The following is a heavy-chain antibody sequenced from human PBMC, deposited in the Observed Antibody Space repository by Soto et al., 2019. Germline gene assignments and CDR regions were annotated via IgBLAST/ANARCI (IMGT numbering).Heavy chain of an antibody. J-gene: IGHJ4*02. V-gene: IGHV3-23*01. CDR2: ISGSGHAT. CDR1: GFMFDNYA. CDR3: AIIPTFMVRTPRDN. Sequence: EVKLLESGGGSVPPGASARLSCLTSGFMFDNYAMSWVRQSLARGLEWVAAISGSGHATYYTQSVRGRFIISRDKSKSTLYLQMNDLRVEDTAVYYCAIIPTFMVRTPRDNWGQGTAVTVSS. D-gene: IGHD2-21*01.